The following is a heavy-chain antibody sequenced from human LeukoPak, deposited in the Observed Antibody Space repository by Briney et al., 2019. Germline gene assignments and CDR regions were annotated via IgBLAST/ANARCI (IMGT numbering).Heavy chain of an antibody. CDR2: INHSGST. D-gene: IGHD6-13*01. CDR1: GGSFSGYY. V-gene: IGHV4-34*01. Sequence: SETLSLTCAVYGGSFSGYYWSWIRQPPGRGLEWIGEINHSGSTNYNPSLKSRVTISVDTSKNQFSLKLSSVTAADTAVYYCAAGGYSSSWYGIYFDYWGQGTLVTVSS. CDR3: AAGGYSSSWYGIYFDY. J-gene: IGHJ4*02.